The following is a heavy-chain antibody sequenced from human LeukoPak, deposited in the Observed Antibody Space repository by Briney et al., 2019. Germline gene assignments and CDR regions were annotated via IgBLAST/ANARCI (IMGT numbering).Heavy chain of an antibody. CDR2: ISGSGGST. J-gene: IGHJ4*02. CDR3: ANCRYSSSWYFDY. CDR1: GFTFSSYA. V-gene: IGHV3-23*01. Sequence: PGGSLRLSCAASGFTFSSYAMSWVRQAPGKGLEWVSAISGSGGSTYYADSVKGRFTISRDNSKNTLYLQMNSLRAEDTAVYYCANCRYSSSWYFDYWGQGTLVTVSS. D-gene: IGHD6-13*01.